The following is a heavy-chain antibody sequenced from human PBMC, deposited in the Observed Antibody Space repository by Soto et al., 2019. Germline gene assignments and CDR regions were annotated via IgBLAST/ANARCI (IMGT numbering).Heavy chain of an antibody. CDR2: ISAYNGNT. J-gene: IGHJ5*02. CDR1: GYTFTSYG. D-gene: IGHD5-18*01. V-gene: IGHV1-18*01. Sequence: ASVKVSCKASGYTFTSYGISWARQAPGQGLEWMGWISAYNGNTNYAQKLQGRVTMTTDTSTSTAYMELRSLRSDDTAVYYCARDVRRGYSYGPWGQGTLVTVSS. CDR3: ARDVRRGYSYGP.